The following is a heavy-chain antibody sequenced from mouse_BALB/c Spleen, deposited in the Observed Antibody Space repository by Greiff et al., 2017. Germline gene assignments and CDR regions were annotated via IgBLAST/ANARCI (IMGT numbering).Heavy chain of an antibody. CDR2: IYPSDSYT. Sequence: QVQLKQPGAELVRPGASVKLSCKASGYTFTSYWINWVKQRPGQGLEWIGNIYPSDSYTNYNQKFKDKATLTVDKSSSTAYMQLSSPTSEDSAVYYCTRRGGKGYYFDYWGQGTTLTVSS. V-gene: IGHV1-69*02. CDR1: GYTFTSYW. J-gene: IGHJ2*01. CDR3: TRRGGKGYYFDY. D-gene: IGHD1-3*01.